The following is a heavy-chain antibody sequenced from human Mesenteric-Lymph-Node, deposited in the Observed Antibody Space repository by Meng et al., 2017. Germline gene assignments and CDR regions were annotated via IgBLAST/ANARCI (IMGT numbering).Heavy chain of an antibody. CDR2: IIHGGSP. Sequence: QVPPKAWGAGLLKASETLSRTCAVNGGSLSGAYWNWIRQPPGKGLEWIGEIIHGGSPSYNPSLKSRVTISIDTSKNQLSLMLSSVTAADTAVYYCARRPTGIDYWGQGTLVTVSS. V-gene: IGHV4-34*12. CDR1: GGSLSGAY. J-gene: IGHJ4*02. CDR3: ARRPTGIDY. D-gene: IGHD2-8*02.